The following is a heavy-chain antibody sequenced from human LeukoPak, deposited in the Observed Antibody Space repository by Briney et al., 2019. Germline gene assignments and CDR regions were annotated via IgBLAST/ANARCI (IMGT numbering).Heavy chain of an antibody. CDR1: GDSITSGSYY. V-gene: IGHV4-31*03. J-gene: IGHJ3*02. Sequence: SQTLSLTCTVPGDSITSGSYYWAWIRQHPGKGLEWIGYIYYTGGTHYNPSLKSRLTISVDTSENHFSLKLSSVTAADTAIYFCARAPGAFDIWGQGTMVTVSS. CDR2: IYYTGGT. CDR3: ARAPGAFDI.